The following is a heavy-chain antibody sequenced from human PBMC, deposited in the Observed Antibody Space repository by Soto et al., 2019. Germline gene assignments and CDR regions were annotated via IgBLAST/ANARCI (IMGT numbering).Heavy chain of an antibody. CDR2: IDWDDDK. Sequence: SGPTLVNPTQTLTLTCTFSGFSLSTSGMCVSWIRQPPGKALEWLALIDWDDDKYYSTSLKTRLTISKDTSKNQVVLTMTNMDPVDTATYYCARTPATSSSRNYYYYYGMDVWGQGTTVTVSS. V-gene: IGHV2-70*01. J-gene: IGHJ6*02. D-gene: IGHD6-6*01. CDR3: ARTPATSSSRNYYYYYGMDV. CDR1: GFSLSTSGMC.